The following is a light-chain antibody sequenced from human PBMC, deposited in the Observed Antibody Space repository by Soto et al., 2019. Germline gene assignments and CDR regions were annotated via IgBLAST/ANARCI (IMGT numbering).Light chain of an antibody. CDR2: AAS. CDR1: QSISSY. Sequence: DVQMTQSPSSLSASVGDRVTITCRASQSISSYLNWYQQKPGKAPKLLIYAASSLQSGVPSRFSGSGSGTDFTLTISSLQPEDFAIYYCQQSYSSPQTFGQGTKVDIK. V-gene: IGKV1-39*01. J-gene: IGKJ1*01. CDR3: QQSYSSPQT.